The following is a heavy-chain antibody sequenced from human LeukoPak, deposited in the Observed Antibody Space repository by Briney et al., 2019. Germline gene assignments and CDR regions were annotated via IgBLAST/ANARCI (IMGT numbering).Heavy chain of an antibody. Sequence: GGSLRLSCAASGFTFSSYEMNWVRQAPGKGLEWVSYISSSGNPIYYADSVMGRFTISRDNAKNSLYLQMNSLRAEDTALYYCARERIGDDAFDIWGQGTMVTVSS. CDR3: ARERIGDDAFDI. CDR1: GFTFSSYE. J-gene: IGHJ3*02. CDR2: ISSSGNPI. D-gene: IGHD2-15*01. V-gene: IGHV3-48*03.